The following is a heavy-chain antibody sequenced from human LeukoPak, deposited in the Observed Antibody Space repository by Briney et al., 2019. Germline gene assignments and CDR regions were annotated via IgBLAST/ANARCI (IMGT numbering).Heavy chain of an antibody. Sequence: SETLFLTCTVSGGSISSYYWSWIRQPAGKGLEWIGRIYTSGSTNYNPSLKSRVTMSVDTSKNQFSLKLSSVTAADTAVYYCARDSPPPIVVVTRLSYDAFDIWGQGTMVTVSS. CDR1: GGSISSYY. D-gene: IGHD3-22*01. CDR2: IYTSGST. CDR3: ARDSPPPIVVVTRLSYDAFDI. V-gene: IGHV4-4*07. J-gene: IGHJ3*02.